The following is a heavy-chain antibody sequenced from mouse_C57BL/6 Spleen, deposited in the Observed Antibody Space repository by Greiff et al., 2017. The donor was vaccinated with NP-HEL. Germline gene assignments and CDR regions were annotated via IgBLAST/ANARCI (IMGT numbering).Heavy chain of an antibody. CDR1: GYTFTSYW. V-gene: IGHV1-52*01. D-gene: IGHD2-5*01. J-gene: IGHJ2*01. Sequence: QVQLQQPGAELVRPGSSVKLSCKASGYTFTSYWMHWVKPRPIQGLEWIGNIDPSDSETHYNQKFKDKATWTVDKSSSTADMQLSSLTSEDSAVYYCARRGYYSNLYFDYWGQGTTLTVSS. CDR3: ARRGYYSNLYFDY. CDR2: IDPSDSET.